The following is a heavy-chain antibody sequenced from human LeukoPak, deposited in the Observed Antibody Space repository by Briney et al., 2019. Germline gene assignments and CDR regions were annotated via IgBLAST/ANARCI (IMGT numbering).Heavy chain of an antibody. CDR1: GFTFSSYS. D-gene: IGHD3-3*01. V-gene: IGHV3-21*01. CDR3: ARDRDYDFWSGYETSHYYYYYGMDV. J-gene: IGHJ6*02. Sequence: GGSLRLSCAASGFTFSSYSMNWVRQAPGKGQEWVSSISSSRSYIYYADSVKGRFTISRDNAKNSLYLQMNSLRAEDTAVYYCARDRDYDFWSGYETSHYYYYYGMDVWGQGTTVTVSS. CDR2: ISSSRSYI.